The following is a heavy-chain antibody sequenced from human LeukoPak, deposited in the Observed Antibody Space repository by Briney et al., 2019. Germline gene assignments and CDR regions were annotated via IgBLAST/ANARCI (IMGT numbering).Heavy chain of an antibody. D-gene: IGHD1-26*01. J-gene: IGHJ5*02. Sequence: SQTLSLTCTVSGGSISSGGYYWSWIRQHPGKGLEWIGYIYYSGSTYYNPSLKSRVTISVDTSKDQFSLKLSSVTAADTAVYYCASHSGSFPDNWFDPWGQGTLVTVSS. CDR3: ASHSGSFPDNWFDP. V-gene: IGHV4-31*03. CDR1: GGSISSGGYY. CDR2: IYYSGST.